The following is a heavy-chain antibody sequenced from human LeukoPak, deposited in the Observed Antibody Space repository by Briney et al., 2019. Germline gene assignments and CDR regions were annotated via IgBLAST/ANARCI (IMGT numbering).Heavy chain of an antibody. Sequence: PGGSLRLSCAASGFTFSSYEMNWVRQAPGKGLEWVSYISSSSSTIYYADSVKGRFTISRDNAKNSLYLQMNSLRAEDTAVYYCARDPPGDYWGQGTLVTVSS. CDR2: ISSSSSTI. V-gene: IGHV3-48*01. CDR1: GFTFSSYE. CDR3: ARDPPGDY. J-gene: IGHJ4*02.